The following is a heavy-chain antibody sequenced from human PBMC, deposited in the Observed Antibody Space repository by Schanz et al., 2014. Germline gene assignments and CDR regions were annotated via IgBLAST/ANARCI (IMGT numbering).Heavy chain of an antibody. J-gene: IGHJ6*02. CDR1: GFAFSVYG. D-gene: IGHD2-15*01. Sequence: VQLVESGGGVVQPGRSLRLSCAASGFAFSVYGMHWVRQAPGKGPEWVAVISNDGSIKYYADSVEGRFTISRDNSRNTLYLQMNSLRTEDTAVFYCAKGMGYCSGGTCYDYYYYGLDVWGQGTTVTVSS. V-gene: IGHV3-30*19. CDR2: ISNDGSIK. CDR3: AKGMGYCSGGTCYDYYYYGLDV.